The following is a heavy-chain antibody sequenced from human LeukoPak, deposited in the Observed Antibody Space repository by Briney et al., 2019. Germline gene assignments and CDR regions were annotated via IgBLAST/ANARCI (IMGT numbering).Heavy chain of an antibody. V-gene: IGHV3-7*03. Sequence: GGSLRLSCAASGFTFSTYWMTWVRQAPGKGLEWVASIREDGSEKYYVDSVKGRFTISRDNAQKSLYLEMNSLRVEDTAVYYCARAVTSTEGYWGRGTLVTVSS. J-gene: IGHJ4*02. CDR1: GFTFSTYW. CDR3: ARAVTSTEGY. CDR2: IREDGSEK.